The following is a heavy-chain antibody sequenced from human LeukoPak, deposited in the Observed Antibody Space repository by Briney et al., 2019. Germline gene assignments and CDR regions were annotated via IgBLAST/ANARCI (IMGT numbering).Heavy chain of an antibody. Sequence: GGSLRLSCAASGFTFRSFSMNWVRQAPGKGLEWVSAISSSGRYMYYADSVKGRFTISRDNANNSLYLQMNSLRAEDTAVYYCARAPREWLLGYYFDCWGQGTLVTVSS. CDR1: GFTFRSFS. D-gene: IGHD3-3*01. J-gene: IGHJ4*02. V-gene: IGHV3-21*01. CDR2: ISSSGRYM. CDR3: ARAPREWLLGYYFDC.